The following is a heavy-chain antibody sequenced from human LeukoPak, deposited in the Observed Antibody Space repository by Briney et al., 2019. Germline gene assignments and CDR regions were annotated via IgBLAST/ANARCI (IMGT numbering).Heavy chain of an antibody. J-gene: IGHJ4*02. D-gene: IGHD7-27*01. CDR1: GYTFTGHY. CDR2: INPKSGGT. CDR3: AREGVGNTDFDY. Sequence: GASVKASCKASGYTFTGHYLHWVRQAPGQGLEWMGWINPKSGGTKYAQKFQGRVTMTRDTSISTAYMEMSRLRSDDTAVYYCAREGVGNTDFDYWGQGTLVTVSS. V-gene: IGHV1-2*02.